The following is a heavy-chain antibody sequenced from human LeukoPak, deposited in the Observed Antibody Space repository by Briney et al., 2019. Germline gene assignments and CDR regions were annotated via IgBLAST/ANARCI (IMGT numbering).Heavy chain of an antibody. CDR3: ARASDYYDSSGYYTFFDY. V-gene: IGHV3-13*01. Sequence: PGGSLRLSCAASGFTFSSYDMHWVRQATGKGLEWVSAIGTAGDTYYPGSVKGRFTIPRENAKNSLYLQMNSLRAGDTAVYYCARASDYYDSSGYYTFFDYWGQGTLVTVSS. J-gene: IGHJ4*02. D-gene: IGHD3-22*01. CDR1: GFTFSSYD. CDR2: IGTAGDT.